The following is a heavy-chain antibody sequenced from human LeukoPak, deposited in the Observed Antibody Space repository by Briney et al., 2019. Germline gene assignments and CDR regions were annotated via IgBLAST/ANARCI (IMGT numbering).Heavy chain of an antibody. V-gene: IGHV3-30-3*01. CDR1: GFTFSSYA. CDR3: AKGGPTVPKEAANASDI. Sequence: PGGSLRLSCAASGFTFSSYAVHWVRQAPGKGLEWVAVISYDGSNKYYADSVKGRFTISRDNSKNTLYLQMNSLRAEDTAVYYCAKGGPTVPKEAANASDIWGQGAVVTVSS. J-gene: IGHJ3*02. CDR2: ISYDGSNK. D-gene: IGHD2-2*01.